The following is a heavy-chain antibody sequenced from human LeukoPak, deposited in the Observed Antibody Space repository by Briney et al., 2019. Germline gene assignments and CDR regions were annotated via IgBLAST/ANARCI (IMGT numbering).Heavy chain of an antibody. CDR1: GFTFSSYG. V-gene: IGHV3-30*02. D-gene: IGHD1-1*01. CDR2: IRYDGSNK. J-gene: IGHJ4*02. Sequence: GGSLRLSCAASGFTFSSYGMHWVRQAPGKGLEWVAFIRYDGSNKYYADSVKGRFTISRDNSKDTLSLQMNSLRAEDTAMYYCAIEGGVAVTTGYYFAYWGQGTLVTVSS. CDR3: AIEGGVAVTTGYYFAY.